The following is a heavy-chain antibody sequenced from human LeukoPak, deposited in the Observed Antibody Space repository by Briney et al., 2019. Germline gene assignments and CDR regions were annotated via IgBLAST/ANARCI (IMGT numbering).Heavy chain of an antibody. V-gene: IGHV4-34*01. Sequence: SETLSLTCAVYGGSFSGYYWSWIRQPPGKGLEWIGEINHSGSTNYNPSLKSRVTISVDTSKNQFSLKLSSVTAADTAVYYCVNTGGYCSGGSCYRVRIDAFDIWGQGTMVTVSS. CDR2: INHSGST. D-gene: IGHD2-15*01. CDR1: GGSFSGYY. CDR3: VNTGGYCSGGSCYRVRIDAFDI. J-gene: IGHJ3*02.